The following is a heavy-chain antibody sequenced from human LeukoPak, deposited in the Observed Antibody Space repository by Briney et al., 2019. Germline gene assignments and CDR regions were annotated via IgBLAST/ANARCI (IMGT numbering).Heavy chain of an antibody. CDR2: ISYDGSNK. D-gene: IGHD6-13*01. J-gene: IGHJ4*02. CDR3: ARVGAGYSSSWYNY. V-gene: IGHV3-30*04. Sequence: PGGSLRLSCAASRFTFSSYAMHWVRQAPGKGLEWVAVISYDGSNKYYADSVKGRFTISRDNSKNTLYLQMNSLRAEDTAVYYCARVGAGYSSSWYNYRGQGTLVTVSS. CDR1: RFTFSSYA.